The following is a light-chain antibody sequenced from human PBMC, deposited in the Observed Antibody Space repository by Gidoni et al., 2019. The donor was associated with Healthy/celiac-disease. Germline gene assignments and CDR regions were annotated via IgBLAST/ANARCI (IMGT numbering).Light chain of an antibody. CDR1: SSDVGGYNY. V-gene: IGLV2-11*01. Sequence: QSALTQPPPLSGSPGPSVTISRTGTSSDVGGYNYVSWYQQHPGKAPKLMIYDVSKRPSGVPDRFSGSKSGNTASLTISGLQAEDEADYYCCSYAGSYTFYVVFGGGTKLTVL. J-gene: IGLJ2*01. CDR3: CSYAGSYTFYVV. CDR2: DVS.